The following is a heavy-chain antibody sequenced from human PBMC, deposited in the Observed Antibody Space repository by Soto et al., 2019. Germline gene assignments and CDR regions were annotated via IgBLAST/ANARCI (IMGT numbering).Heavy chain of an antibody. CDR3: ARDGDIVVVPADISEFYYYYGMDV. CDR1: GDSVSSNSAA. Sequence: SQTLSLTCAISGDSVSSNSAAWNWIRQSPSRGLEWLGRTYYRSKWYNDYAVSVKSRITINPDTSKNQFYLQLNSVTPEDTAVYYCARDGDIVVVPADISEFYYYYGMDVWGQGTTVTVSS. V-gene: IGHV6-1*01. CDR2: TYYRSKWYN. J-gene: IGHJ6*02. D-gene: IGHD2-2*02.